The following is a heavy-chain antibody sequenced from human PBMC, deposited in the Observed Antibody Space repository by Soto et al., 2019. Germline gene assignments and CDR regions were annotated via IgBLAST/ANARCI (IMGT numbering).Heavy chain of an antibody. CDR2: ISSSSRYI. V-gene: IGHV3-21*01. J-gene: IGHJ6*02. CDR3: AKVVRADKLSSNFYYYSGMDV. Sequence: HGGSRRISGAASVFTFSSYSMNWVRQSPGKGLEWVSSISSSSRYIYYADSVKGRFTISRDNAKDTLFLQMNSLRGEDTAVYYCAKVVRADKLSSNFYYYSGMDVWGQGTTVTVSS. D-gene: IGHD6-6*01. CDR1: VFTFSSYS.